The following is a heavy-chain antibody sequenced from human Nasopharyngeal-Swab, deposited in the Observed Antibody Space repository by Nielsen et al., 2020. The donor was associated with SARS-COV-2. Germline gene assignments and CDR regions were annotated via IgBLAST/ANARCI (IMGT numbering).Heavy chain of an antibody. J-gene: IGHJ4*02. V-gene: IGHV1-2*04. CDR3: ARVRIAARPSVGDY. Sequence: ASVKVSCKASGYTFTSYGIRWVRQAPGQGLEWMGWINPNSGGTNYAQKFQGWVTMTRDTSISTAYMELSRLRSDDTAVYYCARVRIAARPSVGDYWGQGTLVTVSS. CDR1: GYTFTSYG. CDR2: INPNSGGT. D-gene: IGHD6-6*01.